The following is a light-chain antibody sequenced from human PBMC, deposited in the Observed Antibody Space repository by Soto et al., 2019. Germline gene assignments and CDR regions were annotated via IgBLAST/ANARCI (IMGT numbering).Light chain of an antibody. V-gene: IGLV2-8*01. CDR2: AVT. J-gene: IGLJ2*01. CDR3: TSYGGRDDTI. Sequence: QAVVTQPPSASGSPGPSVTISCTGTSSDVGAYDRVSWYQQHPGKPPKLIIYAVTDRTSGVPDRFSGSKSGNTASLTVSGLQAEDEADYYCTSYGGRDDTIFGGGTKLTVL. CDR1: SSDVGAYDR.